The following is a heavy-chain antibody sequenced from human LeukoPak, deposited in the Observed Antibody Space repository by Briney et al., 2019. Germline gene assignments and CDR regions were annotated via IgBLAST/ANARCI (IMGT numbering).Heavy chain of an antibody. V-gene: IGHV1-46*01. CDR1: GYTFTSYY. CDR2: INPSGGST. CDR3: ARDRGGYIYYYYYMDV. J-gene: IGHJ6*03. Sequence: ASVKVSCKSSGYTFTSYYMHWVRQALGQGLEWMGIINPSGGSTSYAQKFQGRVTMTRDMSTSTVYMELSSLRSEDTAVYYCARDRGGYIYYYYYMDVWGKGTTVTVSS. D-gene: IGHD3-22*01.